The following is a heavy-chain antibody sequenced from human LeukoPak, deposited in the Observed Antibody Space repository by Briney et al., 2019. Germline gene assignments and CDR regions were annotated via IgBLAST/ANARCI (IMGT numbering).Heavy chain of an antibody. Sequence: PSLTLSLTCTVSGGSISSGDYYWSWLRQHPGKGLEWIGYIYYSGSIYYNPSLKSRVTISVDTSKNQFSLKLSSVTAADTAVYYCARYNYSSGSYSAYDYWGQGTLVTVSS. J-gene: IGHJ4*02. V-gene: IGHV4-31*03. D-gene: IGHD3-10*01. CDR1: GGSISSGDYY. CDR3: ARYNYSSGSYSAYDY. CDR2: IYYSGSI.